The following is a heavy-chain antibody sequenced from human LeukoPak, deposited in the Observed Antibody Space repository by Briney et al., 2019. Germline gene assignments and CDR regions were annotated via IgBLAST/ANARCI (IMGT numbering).Heavy chain of an antibody. CDR3: ARDSYSSSWYSGWYFDL. CDR2: IYYSGST. Sequence: PSETLSLTCTVSGGSISSYFWIWIRQPPGKGLEWIGYIYYSGSTNYNPSLKSRVTISVDTSKNQFSLKLSSVTAADTAVYYCARDSYSSSWYSGWYFDLWGRGTLVTVSS. J-gene: IGHJ2*01. CDR1: GGSISSYF. D-gene: IGHD6-13*01. V-gene: IGHV4-59*01.